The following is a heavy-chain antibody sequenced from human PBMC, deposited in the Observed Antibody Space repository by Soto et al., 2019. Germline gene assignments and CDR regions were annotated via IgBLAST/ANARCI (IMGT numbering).Heavy chain of an antibody. CDR2: TYYRSKWYN. J-gene: IGHJ6*02. CDR1: GDSVSSNSAA. CDR3: AGGPSGSYDTHYYYYGMDV. V-gene: IGHV6-1*01. Sequence: SQTLSLTCAISGDSVSSNSAAWNWIRQSPSRGLEWLGRTYYRSKWYNDYAVSVKSRITINPDTSKNQFSLQLNSVTPEDTAVYYCAGGPSGSYDTHYYYYGMDVWGQGTTVTVSS. D-gene: IGHD1-26*01.